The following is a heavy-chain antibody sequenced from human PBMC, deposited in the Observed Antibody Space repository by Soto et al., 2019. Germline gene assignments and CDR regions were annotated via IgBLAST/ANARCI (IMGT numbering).Heavy chain of an antibody. CDR3: ARAGSSRYNWFDT. J-gene: IGHJ5*02. CDR2: INSCNGNT. V-gene: IGHV1-3*01. CDR1: GYTFTSYA. D-gene: IGHD2-15*01. Sequence: XSVKVSCRASGYTFTSYAMNLVRQAPGQRLEWMGWINSCNGNTKYSQKFQGRVTITRDTSASTAYMELSSLRSEDTAVYYCARAGSSRYNWFDTWGQGTLVTVSS.